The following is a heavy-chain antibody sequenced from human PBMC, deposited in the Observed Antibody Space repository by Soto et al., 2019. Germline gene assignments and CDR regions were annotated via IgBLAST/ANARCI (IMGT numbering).Heavy chain of an antibody. CDR1: GFTFSNAW. V-gene: IGHV3-15*07. CDR2: IKSKTDGGTT. D-gene: IGHD5-18*01. CDR3: ARDSFRDTGMAYYYYGMDV. J-gene: IGHJ6*02. Sequence: PGGSLRLSCAASGFTFSNAWMNWVRQAPGRGLEWVGRIKSKTDGGTTDYAAPVKGRFTISRDDSKNTLYLQMNSLKTEDTAVYYCARDSFRDTGMAYYYYGMDVWGRGTTVTVSS.